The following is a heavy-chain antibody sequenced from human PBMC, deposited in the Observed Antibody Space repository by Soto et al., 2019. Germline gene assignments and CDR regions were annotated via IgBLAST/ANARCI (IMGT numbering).Heavy chain of an antibody. J-gene: IGHJ5*02. V-gene: IGHV3-9*01. D-gene: IGHD2-2*01. CDR3: AKDGYCSSTSCQEGWFDP. CDR2: ISWNSGSI. Sequence: GGSLRLSCAASGFTFDDYAMHWVRQAPGKGLEWVSGISWNSGSIGYADSVKGRFTISRDNAKNSLYLQMNSLRAEDTALYYCAKDGYCSSTSCQEGWFDPWGQGTLVTV. CDR1: GFTFDDYA.